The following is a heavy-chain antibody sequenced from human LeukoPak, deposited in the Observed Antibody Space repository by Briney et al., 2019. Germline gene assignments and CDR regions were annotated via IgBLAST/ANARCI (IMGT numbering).Heavy chain of an antibody. CDR1: GYTFTSYD. CDR2: ISAYNGDT. D-gene: IGHD3-10*01. V-gene: IGHV1-18*01. CDR3: ARATGSGWWFDY. Sequence: ASVKVSCKASGYTFTSYDINWVQQATGQGLEWMGWISAYNGDTNYAQKLQGRVTMTTVTPTSTVCMELRSLRSDDTAVYYCARATGSGWWFDYWGQGTLVTVSS. J-gene: IGHJ4*02.